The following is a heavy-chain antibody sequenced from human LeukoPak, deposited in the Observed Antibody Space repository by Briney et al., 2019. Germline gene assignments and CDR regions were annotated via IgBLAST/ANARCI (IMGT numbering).Heavy chain of an antibody. CDR2: SYYSGST. J-gene: IGHJ6*03. CDR1: GGSISSSSYY. D-gene: IGHD3-3*01. V-gene: IGHV4-39*01. Sequence: SETLSLTCTVSGGSISSSSYYWGWIRQPPGTGLEWIGSSYYSGSTYYNPSLKSRVTLYVDTSKNQFSLKLSSVTAADTAVYYCASQITIFGVVTQPNYYYYMDVWGKGTTVTVSS. CDR3: ASQITIFGVVTQPNYYYYMDV.